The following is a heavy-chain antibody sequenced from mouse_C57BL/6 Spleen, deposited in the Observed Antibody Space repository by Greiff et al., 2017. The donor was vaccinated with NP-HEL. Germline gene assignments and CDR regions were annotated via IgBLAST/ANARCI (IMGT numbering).Heavy chain of an antibody. CDR1: GYTFTSYW. V-gene: IGHV1-64*01. Sequence: QVQLQQPGAELVKPGASVKLSCKASGYTFTSYWMHWVKQRPGQGLEWIGMIHPNSGSTNYNEKFKSKATLTVDKSSSTAYMQLSSLTSEDSAVYYCAKCYYGSSYPDYWGQGTTLTVSS. D-gene: IGHD1-1*01. CDR2: IHPNSGST. CDR3: AKCYYGSSYPDY. J-gene: IGHJ2*01.